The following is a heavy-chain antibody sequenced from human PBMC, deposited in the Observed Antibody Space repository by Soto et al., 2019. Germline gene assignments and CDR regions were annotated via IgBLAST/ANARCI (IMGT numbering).Heavy chain of an antibody. V-gene: IGHV4-4*02. CDR3: ATLPPRIVVVLLPIPS. D-gene: IGHD2-15*01. Sequence: SETLSLTCVVSGGSISSTNWWTWVRQTPGKGLEWIGEVYHTGSTKYNPSLKNRVTISVDKSNIQFSLNLKSVTAADTAVYYCATLPPRIVVVLLPIPSWGQGTLVIVSS. CDR1: GGSISSTNW. J-gene: IGHJ4*02. CDR2: VYHTGST.